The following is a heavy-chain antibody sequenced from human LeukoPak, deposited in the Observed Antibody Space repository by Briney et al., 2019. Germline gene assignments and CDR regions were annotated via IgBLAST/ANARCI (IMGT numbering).Heavy chain of an antibody. J-gene: IGHJ4*02. CDR2: INHSGST. CDR1: GGSFSGYY. V-gene: IGHV4-34*01. CDR3: ARGSTTGYYRRSPFDY. Sequence: SETLSLTCAVYGGSFSGYYWSWIRQPPGKGLEWIGEINHSGSTNYNPSLKSRVTISVDTSKNQFSLKLSSVTAADTAVYYCARGSTTGYYRRSPFDYWGQGNLVTVSS. D-gene: IGHD1-26*01.